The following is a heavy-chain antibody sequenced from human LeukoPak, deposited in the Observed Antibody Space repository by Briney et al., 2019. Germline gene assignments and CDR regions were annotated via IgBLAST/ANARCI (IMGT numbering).Heavy chain of an antibody. D-gene: IGHD2-2*01. CDR2: ISWDSGFI. J-gene: IGHJ4*02. CDR3: AKGLPKSSSSGWYTD. V-gene: IGHV3-9*01. Sequence: PGGSLRLSCAASGFTFDDYAMHWVRQAPGKGLEWVSGISWDSGFIGYADSVEGRFTISRDNAKNSLYLQMNSLRVEDTALYYCAKGLPKSSSSGWYTDWGQGTLVTVSS. CDR1: GFTFDDYA.